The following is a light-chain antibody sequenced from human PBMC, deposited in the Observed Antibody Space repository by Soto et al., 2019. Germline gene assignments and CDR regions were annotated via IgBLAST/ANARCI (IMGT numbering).Light chain of an antibody. V-gene: IGKV3-20*01. Sequence: EMVLTQYPGTLSLSPGERATISCRASQLVDDSHLAWYQLLPGQAPRLLIYGASTRATGIPDRFSGSGSGTDFSLTIRGLKPEDFAVYYCQQYRMSPNTFGQGTRLEIK. CDR3: QQYRMSPNT. CDR1: QLVDDSH. CDR2: GAS. J-gene: IGKJ5*01.